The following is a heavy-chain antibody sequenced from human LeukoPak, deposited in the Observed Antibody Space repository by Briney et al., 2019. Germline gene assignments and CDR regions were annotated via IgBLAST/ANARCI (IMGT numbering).Heavy chain of an antibody. J-gene: IGHJ4*02. CDR2: ISGSGGST. CDR3: AKDHGGYSSGWYVFDY. V-gene: IGHV3-23*01. Sequence: PGGSLRLSCAASGFTFSSYAMSWVRQAPGKGLEWVSAISGSGGSTYYADSVKGRFTTSRDNSKNTLYLQMNSLRAEDTAVYYCAKDHGGYSSGWYVFDYWGQGTLVTVSS. CDR1: GFTFSSYA. D-gene: IGHD6-19*01.